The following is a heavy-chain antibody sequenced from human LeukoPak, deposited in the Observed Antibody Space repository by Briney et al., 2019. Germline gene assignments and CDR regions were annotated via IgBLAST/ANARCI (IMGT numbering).Heavy chain of an antibody. CDR1: GFTFSSYG. CDR2: ISYDGSNK. Sequence: GGSLRLSCAASGFTFSSYGTHWVRQAPGKGLEWVAVISYDGSNKYYADSVKGRFTISRDNAENSLYLQMDSLTAEDTAVYYCTRKGSQWDFLVDYWGQGTRVTVSP. CDR3: TRKGSQWDFLVDY. J-gene: IGHJ4*02. D-gene: IGHD2/OR15-2a*01. V-gene: IGHV3-30*03.